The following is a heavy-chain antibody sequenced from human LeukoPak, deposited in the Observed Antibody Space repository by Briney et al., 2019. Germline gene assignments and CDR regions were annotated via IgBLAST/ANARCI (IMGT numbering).Heavy chain of an antibody. CDR3: ARVVRRWIAAAGTRAEYFQH. CDR1: GFTFSSYA. V-gene: IGHV3-30-3*01. CDR2: ISYDGSNK. D-gene: IGHD6-13*01. J-gene: IGHJ1*01. Sequence: PGGSLRLSCAASGFTFSSYAMHWVRQAPGKGLEWVAVISYDGSNKYYADSVKGRFTISRDNSKNTLYLQMNSLRAEDTAVYYCARVVRRWIAAAGTRAEYFQHWGQGTLVTVSS.